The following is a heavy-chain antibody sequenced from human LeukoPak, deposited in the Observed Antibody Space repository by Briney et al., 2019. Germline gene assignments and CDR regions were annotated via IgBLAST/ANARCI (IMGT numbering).Heavy chain of an antibody. CDR1: GGSISSYY. CDR3: ASLGNYDYVWGSYRYVLDY. Sequence: PSETLPLTCTVSGGSISSYYWSWIRQPPGKGLEWIGYIYYSGSTNYNPSLKSRVTISVDTSKNQSSLKLSSVTAADTAVYYCASLGNYDYVWGSYRYVLDYWGQGTLVTVSS. J-gene: IGHJ4*02. CDR2: IYYSGST. D-gene: IGHD3-16*02. V-gene: IGHV4-59*01.